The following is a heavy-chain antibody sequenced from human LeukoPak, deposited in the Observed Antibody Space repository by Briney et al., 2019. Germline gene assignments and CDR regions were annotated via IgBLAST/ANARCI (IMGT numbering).Heavy chain of an antibody. CDR3: ASWDLDDLLPYSDQQSQFGY. D-gene: IGHD3-9*01. Sequence: PSETLSLTCAVYGGSFSGYYWSWIRQPPGKGLEWIGEINHSGSTNYNPSLKSRVTISVDTSKNQFSLKLSSVTAADTAVYYCASWDLDDLLPYSDQQSQFGYWGQGTLVTVSS. CDR2: INHSGST. J-gene: IGHJ4*02. V-gene: IGHV4-34*01. CDR1: GGSFSGYY.